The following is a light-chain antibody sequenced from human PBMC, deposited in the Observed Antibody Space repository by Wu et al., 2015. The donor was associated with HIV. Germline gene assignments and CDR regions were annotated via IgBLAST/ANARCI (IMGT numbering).Light chain of an antibody. J-gene: IGKJ2*01. CDR1: QSVSSTY. CDR2: GVS. CDR3: QQYGSSPYT. V-gene: IGKV3-20*01. Sequence: EIVLTQSPGTLSLSPGERATLSCRASQSVSSTYLAWYQQKPGQAPRLLIFGVSSRATGTPDRFSGSGSGTDFTLTISRPEPEDFAVYYCQQYGSSPYTFGQGTKLEIK.